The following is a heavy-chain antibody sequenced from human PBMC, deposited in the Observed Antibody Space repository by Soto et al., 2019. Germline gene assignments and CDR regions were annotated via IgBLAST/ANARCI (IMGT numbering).Heavy chain of an antibody. J-gene: IGHJ3*02. CDR1: GYXFTSYR. CDR3: AIPTTVTMPDAFDI. D-gene: IGHD4-17*01. CDR2: IDPSDSYT. Sequence: PXEXLKISCKGSGYXFTSYRISWVRQMPGKGLGWMGRIDPSDSYTNYSPSFQGHVTISADKSSSTAYLQWSSLKASETAMYYCAIPTTVTMPDAFDIWGQGTMLTVS. V-gene: IGHV5-10-1*01.